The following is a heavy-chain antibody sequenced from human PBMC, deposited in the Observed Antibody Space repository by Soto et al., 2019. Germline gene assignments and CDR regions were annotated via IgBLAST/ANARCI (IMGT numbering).Heavy chain of an antibody. Sequence: QMQLVQSGPEVKKPGTSVKVSCKASGFTFTRSAVQWVRQARGQRLEWIGWIGVGSGNTNYAQKFQERVTITRDMSTSTAYMELSSLRSEDTAVYYCAAIQLGYCRCGSCYPGDYWCQGTLVTVSS. J-gene: IGHJ4*02. CDR1: GFTFTRSA. D-gene: IGHD2-15*01. CDR3: AAIQLGYCRCGSCYPGDY. CDR2: IGVGSGNT. V-gene: IGHV1-58*01.